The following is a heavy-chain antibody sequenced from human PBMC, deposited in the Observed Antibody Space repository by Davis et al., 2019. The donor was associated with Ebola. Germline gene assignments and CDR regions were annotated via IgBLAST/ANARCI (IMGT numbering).Heavy chain of an antibody. CDR1: GFTFSNYA. CDR3: AKDLAFFNSWFDY. CDR2: ISGSGATT. D-gene: IGHD6-13*01. Sequence: GESLKIFCAASGFTFSNYAMSWVRQAPGKGLEWVSGISGSGATTYYADSVKGRFTISRDNSKNTLYLQMNSLRADDTALYYCAKDLAFFNSWFDYWGQGSLVTISS. V-gene: IGHV3-23*01. J-gene: IGHJ4*02.